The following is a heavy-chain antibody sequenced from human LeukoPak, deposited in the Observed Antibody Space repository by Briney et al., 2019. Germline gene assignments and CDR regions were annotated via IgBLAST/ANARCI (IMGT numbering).Heavy chain of an antibody. V-gene: IGHV4-61*08. CDR1: GASVSSSGYY. D-gene: IGHD1-26*01. CDR2: IYYSGST. Sequence: SETLSLTCTVSGASVSSSGYYWSWIRQPPGKGLEWIGYIYYSGSTNYNPSLKSRVTISVDTSKNQFSLKLSSVTAADTAVYYCARVQSGSSDYYYYGMDVWGQGTTVTVSS. J-gene: IGHJ6*02. CDR3: ARVQSGSSDYYYYGMDV.